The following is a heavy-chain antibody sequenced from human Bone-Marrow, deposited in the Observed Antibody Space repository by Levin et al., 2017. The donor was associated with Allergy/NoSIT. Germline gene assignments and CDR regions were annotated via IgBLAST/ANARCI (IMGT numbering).Heavy chain of an antibody. CDR1: GFSFSGYS. J-gene: IGHJ4*02. CDR2: ISTSGSYI. Sequence: SCAASGFSFSGYSMNWVRQAPGKGLEWVACISTSGSYINYVDSVRGRFTISRDNARDSLYLEMNSLRAEDTAVYYCVRDLPDTTTVMFDYWGQGTLVTVSS. V-gene: IGHV3-21*01. D-gene: IGHD1-1*01. CDR3: VRDLPDTTTVMFDY.